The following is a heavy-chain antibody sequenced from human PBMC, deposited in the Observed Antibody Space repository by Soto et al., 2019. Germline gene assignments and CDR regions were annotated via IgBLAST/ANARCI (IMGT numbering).Heavy chain of an antibody. J-gene: IGHJ4*02. D-gene: IGHD3-3*01. CDR3: ARVHYDFWSGYQYYFDY. V-gene: IGHV4-59*01. Sequence: ETLSLTCTVSGGSISSYYWSWIRQPPGKGLEWIGYIYYSGSTNYNPSLKSRVTISVDTSKNQFSLKLSSVTAADTAVYYCARVHYDFWSGYQYYFDYWGQGTLVTVSS. CDR1: GGSISSYY. CDR2: IYYSGST.